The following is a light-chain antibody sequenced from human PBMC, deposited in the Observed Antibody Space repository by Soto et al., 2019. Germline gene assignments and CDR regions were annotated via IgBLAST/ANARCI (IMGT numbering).Light chain of an antibody. Sequence: QSALTQPASVSGSPGQSITISCTGTSSDVGSYNYVSWYQQHPGKAPKLMIYDVNNRPSGISNRFSGSKSGNTASLTISGLQAEDEADYYCNSYSTSSTPYVFGTGTKVTVL. CDR3: NSYSTSSTPYV. J-gene: IGLJ1*01. CDR2: DVN. V-gene: IGLV2-14*01. CDR1: SSDVGSYNY.